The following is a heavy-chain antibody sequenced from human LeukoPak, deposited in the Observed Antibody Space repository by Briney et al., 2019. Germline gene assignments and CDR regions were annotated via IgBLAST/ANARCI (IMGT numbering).Heavy chain of an antibody. J-gene: IGHJ4*02. CDR2: ISGSGGST. V-gene: IGHV3-23*01. Sequence: GGSLRLSCAASGFTFSSYAMSWVRQAPGKGLEWVSAISGSGGSTYYADSVKGRFTISRDNSKNTLYLQMNSLRAEDTAIYYCAKTRPLDSSSWSHGDYWGQGTLVTVSS. CDR3: AKTRPLDSSSWSHGDY. D-gene: IGHD6-13*01. CDR1: GFTFSSYA.